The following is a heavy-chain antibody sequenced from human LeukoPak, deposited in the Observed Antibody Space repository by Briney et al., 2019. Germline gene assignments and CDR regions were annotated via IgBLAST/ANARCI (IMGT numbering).Heavy chain of an antibody. D-gene: IGHD3-22*01. Sequence: QTGGSLRLSCAASGFTFSSYSMNWVRQAPGKGLEWVAVMSYDGSNKYYADSVKGRFTISRDNSKNTLYLQMNSLRAEDTAVYYCARDRGYYDSSGYHQYYYFDYWGQGTLVTVSS. CDR1: GFTFSSYS. CDR3: ARDRGYYDSSGYHQYYYFDY. V-gene: IGHV3-30*03. J-gene: IGHJ4*02. CDR2: MSYDGSNK.